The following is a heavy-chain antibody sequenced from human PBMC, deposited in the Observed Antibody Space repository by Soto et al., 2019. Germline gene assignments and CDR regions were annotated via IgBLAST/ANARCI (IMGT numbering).Heavy chain of an antibody. CDR2: IYYSGSA. D-gene: IGHD3-22*01. J-gene: IGHJ6*02. V-gene: IGHV4-59*01. Sequence: PSETLSLTCSVSGVSIISYYWSWIRQPPGKGLEWIGYIYYSGSADYNPSLKSRVTISVDTSKTQFSLKLSSVTAADTAVYYCNLYDSSGYDVPGVDLAPYGMDVWGPGTTVTVSS. CDR1: GVSIISYY. CDR3: NLYDSSGYDVPGVDLAPYGMDV.